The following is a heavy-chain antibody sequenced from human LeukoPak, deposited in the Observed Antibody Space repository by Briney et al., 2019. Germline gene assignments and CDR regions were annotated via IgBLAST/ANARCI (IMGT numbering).Heavy chain of an antibody. Sequence: GSLRLSCAASGFTFDDYAMHWVRQGPGKGLEWVSGINWNGGSTGYADSVKGRFTISRDNAKNSLYLQMNSLRAEDTALYYCARDVSSGWYSDYWGQGTLVTVSS. J-gene: IGHJ4*02. CDR3: ARDVSSGWYSDY. CDR2: INWNGGST. D-gene: IGHD6-19*01. CDR1: GFTFDDYA. V-gene: IGHV3-20*04.